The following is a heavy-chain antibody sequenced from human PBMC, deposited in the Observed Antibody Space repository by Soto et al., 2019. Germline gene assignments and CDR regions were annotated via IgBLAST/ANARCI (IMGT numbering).Heavy chain of an antibody. Sequence: VXVACKSSADGISGDAXCWPRKAPGQSLEWMGGINAGSGDSTYSQKFQGRXTISSDTPARTAYMELSSLRSEDTAVYYSARELQGLYFCDSWGKATLVSV. D-gene: IGHD4-4*01. CDR3: ARELQGLYFCDS. V-gene: IGHV1-3*01. J-gene: IGHJ4*02. CDR1: ADGISGDA. CDR2: INAGSGDS.